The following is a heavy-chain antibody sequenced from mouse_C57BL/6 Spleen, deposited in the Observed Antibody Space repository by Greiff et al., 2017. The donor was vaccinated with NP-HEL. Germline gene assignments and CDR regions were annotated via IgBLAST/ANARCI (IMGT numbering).Heavy chain of an antibody. CDR2: ISSGSSTI. CDR3: SRGFLYFYYIDY. J-gene: IGHJ2*01. V-gene: IGHV5-17*01. D-gene: IGHD2-1*01. Sequence: EVKLVESGGGLVKPGGSLKLSCAASGFTFSDYGMHWVRQAPEKGLEWVAYISSGSSTIYYADTVKGRFTISRDNAKNTLFLQMTSLRSEDTAMYYCSRGFLYFYYIDYWGQGTTLTVSS. CDR1: GFTFSDYG.